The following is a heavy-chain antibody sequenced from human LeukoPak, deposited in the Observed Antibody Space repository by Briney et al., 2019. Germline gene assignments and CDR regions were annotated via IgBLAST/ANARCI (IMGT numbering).Heavy chain of an antibody. V-gene: IGHV4-59*12. D-gene: IGHD3-3*01. Sequence: SETLSLTCTVSGGSISSYYWSWIRQPPGKGLEWIGYIYYSGSTNYNPSLKSRVTISVDTSKNQFSLKLSSVTAADTAVYYCARPDFLSGDDAFDIWGQGTMVTVSS. J-gene: IGHJ3*02. CDR3: ARPDFLSGDDAFDI. CDR1: GGSISSYY. CDR2: IYYSGST.